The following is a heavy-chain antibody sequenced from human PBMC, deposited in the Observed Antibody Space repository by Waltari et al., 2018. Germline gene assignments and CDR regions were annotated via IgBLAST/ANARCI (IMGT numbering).Heavy chain of an antibody. V-gene: IGHV3-7*01. D-gene: IGHD3-10*01. CDR2: IKQDGSEK. J-gene: IGHJ4*02. CDR1: GFTFSSYW. CDR3: ARDRGTMVRSEGY. Sequence: EVQLVESGGGLVQPGGSLRLSCAASGFTFSSYWMSWVRQAPGKGLEWVANIKQDGSEKYYVDSVKGRFTISRDNAKNSLYLQMNSLRAEDTAVYYCARDRGTMVRSEGYWGQGTLVTVSS.